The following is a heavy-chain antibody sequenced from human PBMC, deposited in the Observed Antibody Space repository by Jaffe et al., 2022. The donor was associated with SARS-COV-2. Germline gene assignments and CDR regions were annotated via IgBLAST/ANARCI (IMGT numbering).Heavy chain of an antibody. Sequence: QVQLQESGPGLVKPSETLSLTCTVSGGSISSYYWSWIRQPPGKGLEWIGYIYYSGSTNYNPSLKSRVTISVDTSKNQFSLKLSSVTAADTAVYYCARAGSLTGTTPPLLDYWGQGTLVTVSS. CDR3: ARAGSLTGTTPPLLDY. V-gene: IGHV4-59*01. CDR2: IYYSGST. CDR1: GGSISSYY. D-gene: IGHD1-20*01. J-gene: IGHJ4*02.